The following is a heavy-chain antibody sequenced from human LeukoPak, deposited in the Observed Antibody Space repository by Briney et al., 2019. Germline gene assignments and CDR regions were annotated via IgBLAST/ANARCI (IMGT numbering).Heavy chain of an antibody. J-gene: IGHJ4*02. CDR2: IYHSGST. Sequence: SETLSLTCTVSGYSISSGYYWGWIRQPPGKGLEWIGSIYHSGSTYYNPSLKSRVTISVDTSKNQFSLKLSSVTAADTAVYYCARSGPHSSSWYDYWGQGTLVTVSS. D-gene: IGHD6-13*01. CDR3: ARSGPHSSSWYDY. CDR1: GYSISSGYY. V-gene: IGHV4-38-2*02.